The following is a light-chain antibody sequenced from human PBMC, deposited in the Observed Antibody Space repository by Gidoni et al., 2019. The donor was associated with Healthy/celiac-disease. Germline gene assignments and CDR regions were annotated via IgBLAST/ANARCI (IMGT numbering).Light chain of an antibody. J-gene: IGLJ1*01. V-gene: IGLV7-46*01. Sequence: QAVVPQDPSLTVSPGGTVTLTCGSSTGAVTSGHYPYWFQQKPGQAPRTLIYDTSNKHSWTPARFSGSLLGGKAALTLSGAQPEDEAEYYCLLSYSGARLYVFGTGTKVTVL. CDR2: DTS. CDR1: TGAVTSGHY. CDR3: LLSYSGARLYV.